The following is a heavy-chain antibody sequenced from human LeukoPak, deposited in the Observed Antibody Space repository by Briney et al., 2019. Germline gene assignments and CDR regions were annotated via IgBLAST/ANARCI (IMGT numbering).Heavy chain of an antibody. CDR1: GGSISSNNYY. CDR3: VRDRGTYDDDSSGYENWFDS. D-gene: IGHD3-22*01. CDR2: IYYSGAT. Sequence: SETLSLTCSVSGGSISSNNYYWGWIRQPPGKGLEWIGNIYYSGATYFNPSLKSRVTMSVDTSKNQFSLKLSSVTAADTAVYYCVRDRGTYDDDSSGYENWFDSWGQGTLVTVSS. V-gene: IGHV4-39*07. J-gene: IGHJ5*01.